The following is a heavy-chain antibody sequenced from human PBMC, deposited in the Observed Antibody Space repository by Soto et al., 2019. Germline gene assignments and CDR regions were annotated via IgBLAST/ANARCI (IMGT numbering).Heavy chain of an antibody. D-gene: IGHD5-12*01. CDR1: GYSFTTYG. V-gene: IGHV1-18*01. J-gene: IGHJ4*02. Sequence: ASVKVSCKTSGYSFTTYGISWVRQAPGQGLEWMGWTSSNNGKTKYAQRFQGRVTMTTDKSTNTVHMELRSLRSGDTAVYYCARTSVAQSEDYFDYWGQGTLVTVSS. CDR2: TSSNNGKT. CDR3: ARTSVAQSEDYFDY.